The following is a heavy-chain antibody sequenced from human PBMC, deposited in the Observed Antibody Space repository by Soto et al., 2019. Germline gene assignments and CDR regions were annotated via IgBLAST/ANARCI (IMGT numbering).Heavy chain of an antibody. V-gene: IGHV4-61*08. Sequence: SETLSLSCAVSGCSISSGGGSWIWIRQPPGKGLEWIGYIYYSGSTNYNPSLKSRVTISVDASKNQFSLKLSSVTAADTAVYYCARTSKGFDPWGQGTLVTVSS. CDR1: GCSISSGGGS. CDR2: IYYSGST. J-gene: IGHJ5*02. CDR3: ARTSKGFDP.